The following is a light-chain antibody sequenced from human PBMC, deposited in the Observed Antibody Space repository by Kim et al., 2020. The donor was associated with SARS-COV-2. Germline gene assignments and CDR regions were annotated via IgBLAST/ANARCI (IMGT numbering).Light chain of an antibody. J-gene: IGLJ2*01. CDR1: SSDVGGYNY. CDR3: SSYTSSSTVV. Sequence: GQSITISCTGTSSDVGGYNYVSGYQQHPGKAPKRMIYDVSNRPSGVSNRFSGSKSGNTASLTISGLQAEDEADYYCSSYTSSSTVVFGGGTQLTVL. CDR2: DVS. V-gene: IGLV2-14*03.